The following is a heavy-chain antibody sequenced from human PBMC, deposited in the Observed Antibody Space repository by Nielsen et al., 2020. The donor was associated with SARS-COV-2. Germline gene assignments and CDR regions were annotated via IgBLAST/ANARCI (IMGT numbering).Heavy chain of an antibody. V-gene: IGHV1-2*04. J-gene: IGHJ6*02. CDR3: ARGGYSYGDHYYYYGMDV. Sequence: ASVQVSCKASGYTFTGYYMHWVRQAPGQGLEWMGWINPNSGGTNYAQKFQGWVTMTRDTSISTAYMELSRLRSDDTAVYYCARGGYSYGDHYYYYGMDVWGQGTTVTVSS. CDR2: INPNSGGT. D-gene: IGHD5-18*01. CDR1: GYTFTGYY.